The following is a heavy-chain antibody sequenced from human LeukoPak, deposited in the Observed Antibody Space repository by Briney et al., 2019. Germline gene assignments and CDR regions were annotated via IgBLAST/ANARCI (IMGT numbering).Heavy chain of an antibody. CDR2: ISASRGYT. Sequence: GGSLRLSCAASGFTFSSYTMTWVRQAPGQGLEWISSISASRGYTYYADSLKGRFTISRDNAKNSLSLQMNSLRVEDTAIYFCAKDVLTVARRGFDSWGPGTLVTVSS. V-gene: IGHV3-21*01. J-gene: IGHJ4*02. D-gene: IGHD6-6*01. CDR3: AKDVLTVARRGFDS. CDR1: GFTFSSYT.